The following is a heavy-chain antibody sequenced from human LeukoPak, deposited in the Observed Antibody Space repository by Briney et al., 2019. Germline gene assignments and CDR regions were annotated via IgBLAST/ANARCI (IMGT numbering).Heavy chain of an antibody. J-gene: IGHJ3*02. V-gene: IGHV3-53*01. D-gene: IGHD3-16*02. CDR3: ARDKGYDYVWGSYRSDAFDI. CDR1: GFTVSSNY. CDR2: IYSGGST. Sequence: GGSLRLSCAASGFTVSSNYMSWVRQAPGKGLEWVSVIYSGGSTYYADSVKGRFTISRDNSKNTLYLRMNSLRAEDTAVYYCARDKGYDYVWGSYRSDAFDIWGQGTMVTVSS.